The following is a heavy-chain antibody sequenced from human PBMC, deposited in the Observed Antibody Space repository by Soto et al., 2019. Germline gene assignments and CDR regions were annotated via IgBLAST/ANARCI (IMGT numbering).Heavy chain of an antibody. CDR2: IWYDGSKK. CDR1: GFSFNKYG. Sequence: QVQLVESGGGVVQPGRSLRLSCAASGFSFNKYGMHWVRQPPGKGLEWVALIWYDGSKKYYADSVKGRFTISRDNSKNTLYLQMNSLSDADTAVYYCARWGARSGWYEQVVDYWGQGTLVSVSS. V-gene: IGHV3-33*01. CDR3: ARWGARSGWYEQVVDY. D-gene: IGHD6-13*01. J-gene: IGHJ4*02.